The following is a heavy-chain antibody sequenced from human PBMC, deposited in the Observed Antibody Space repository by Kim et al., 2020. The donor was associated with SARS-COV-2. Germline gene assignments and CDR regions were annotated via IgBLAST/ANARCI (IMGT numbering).Heavy chain of an antibody. CDR3: ARETSITIFGVVTQASYFDY. J-gene: IGHJ4*02. CDR1: GGSISCYY. D-gene: IGHD3-3*01. V-gene: IGHV4-59*01. Sequence: SETLSLTCTVSGGSISCYYWSWIRQPSGKGLEWIGYIYYSGSTNYNLSLKRRVTISVDTSKNQFSLKLSSVTAADTAVYYCARETSITIFGVVTQASYFDYWGQGTLVTVSS. CDR2: IYYSGST.